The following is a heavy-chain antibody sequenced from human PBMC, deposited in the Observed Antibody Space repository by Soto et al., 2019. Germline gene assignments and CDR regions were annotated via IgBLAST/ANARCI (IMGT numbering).Heavy chain of an antibody. Sequence: ASVKVSCKASGYTFTSYAMHWVRQAPGQRLEWMGWINAGNGNTKYSHKFQGRVTITRDTSASTAYMELSSLRSEDTAVYYCAKDIPYYDILDYWGQGTLVTVSS. CDR3: AKDIPYYDILDY. D-gene: IGHD3-9*01. J-gene: IGHJ4*02. V-gene: IGHV1-3*01. CDR1: GYTFTSYA. CDR2: INAGNGNT.